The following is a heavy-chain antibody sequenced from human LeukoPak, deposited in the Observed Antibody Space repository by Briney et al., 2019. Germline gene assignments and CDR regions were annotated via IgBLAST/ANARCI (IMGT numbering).Heavy chain of an antibody. J-gene: IGHJ3*02. CDR1: GGSISSSSYY. Sequence: SETLSLTCTVSGGSISSSSYYWGWIRQPPGKGLEWIGSIYYSGSTYYNPSLKSRVTISVDTSKNQFSLKLSSVTAADTAVYYCARDIVGATFHAFDIWGQGTMVTVSS. CDR2: IYYSGST. V-gene: IGHV4-39*07. CDR3: ARDIVGATFHAFDI. D-gene: IGHD1-26*01.